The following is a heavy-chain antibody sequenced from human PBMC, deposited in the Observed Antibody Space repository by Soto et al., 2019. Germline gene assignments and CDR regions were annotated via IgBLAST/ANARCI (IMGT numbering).Heavy chain of an antibody. CDR2: INSDGTRT. D-gene: IGHD1-26*01. CDR3: ARVATGSYDWFDP. CDR1: KFTFTSYW. Sequence: GGSLRLSCSASKFTFTSYWMHWVRQAPGKGLMWVSRINSDGTRTAYADSVKGRFTISRDNTKDTVFLYMDDVRAEDTAVYYCARVATGSYDWFDPWGQGTLVTVSS. V-gene: IGHV3-74*01. J-gene: IGHJ5*02.